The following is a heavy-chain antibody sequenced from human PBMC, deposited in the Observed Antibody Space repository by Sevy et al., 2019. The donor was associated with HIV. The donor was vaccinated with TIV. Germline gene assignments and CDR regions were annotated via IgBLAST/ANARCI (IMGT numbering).Heavy chain of an antibody. D-gene: IGHD6-25*01. Sequence: GGSLRLSCAASGFTYSSYGMHWVRQAPGKGLEWVAVIWYDGSNKDYADSVQGRFTISRDNSKNTLYVQMNSLRAEDTAVYYCARESIAAAGIWYYFAYWGQGTLVTGSS. J-gene: IGHJ4*02. CDR3: ARESIAAAGIWYYFAY. CDR2: IWYDGSNK. CDR1: GFTYSSYG. V-gene: IGHV3-33*01.